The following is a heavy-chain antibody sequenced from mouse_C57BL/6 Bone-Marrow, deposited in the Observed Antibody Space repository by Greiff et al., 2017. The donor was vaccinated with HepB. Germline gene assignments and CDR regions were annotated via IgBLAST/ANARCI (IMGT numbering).Heavy chain of an antibody. J-gene: IGHJ2*01. CDR3: ARQMGYYFDY. CDR2: ISNGGGST. D-gene: IGHD2-3*01. Sequence: EVKLMESGGGLVQPGGSLKLSCAASGFTFSDYYMYWVRQTPEKRLEWVAYISNGGGSTYYPDTVKGRFTISRDNAKNTLYLQMSRLKSEDTAMYYCARQMGYYFDYWGQGTTLTVSS. V-gene: IGHV5-12*01. CDR1: GFTFSDYY.